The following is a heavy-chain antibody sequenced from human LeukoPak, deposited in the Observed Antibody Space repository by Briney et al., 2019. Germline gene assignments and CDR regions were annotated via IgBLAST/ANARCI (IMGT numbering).Heavy chain of an antibody. CDR2: ISSSSGYI. CDR3: ARSPDYGGNSVDY. D-gene: IGHD4-23*01. CDR1: GFTFSSYS. Sequence: VGSLRLSCAASGFTFSSYSMNWVRQAPGKGLEWVSSISSSSGYIYYADSVKGRFTISRDNAKNTLYLQMNSLRAEDTAVYYCARSPDYGGNSVDYWGQGTLVTVSS. V-gene: IGHV3-21*01. J-gene: IGHJ4*02.